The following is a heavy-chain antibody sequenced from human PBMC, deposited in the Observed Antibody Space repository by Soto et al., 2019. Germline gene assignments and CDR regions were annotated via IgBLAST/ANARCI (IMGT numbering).Heavy chain of an antibody. CDR3: ARHLGTNGFPHYLDV. CDR1: GYSFTSYW. D-gene: IGHD2-8*01. V-gene: IGHV5-51*01. CDR2: IYPGDSDT. Sequence: GESLKISCKGSGYSFTSYWIGWVRQMPGKGLEWMGIIYPGDSDTRYSPSFQGQVTISADKSISTAYLQWSSLKASDTAMYYCARHLGTNGFPHYLDVWGKGTTVTVS. J-gene: IGHJ6*03.